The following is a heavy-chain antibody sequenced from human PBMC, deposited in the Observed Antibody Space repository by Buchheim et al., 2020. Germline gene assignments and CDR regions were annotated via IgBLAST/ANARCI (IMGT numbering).Heavy chain of an antibody. CDR3: ARRHSSSWP. CDR2: INQDGNDK. V-gene: IGHV3-7*01. Sequence: EVQLVESGGGLVQPGGSLRLSCAASGFTFSNYWMSWVRQAPGKGLEWLAKINQDGNDKYYVDSVKGRFTISRENDKNSLYLQMNSLRAEDTAVYYCARRHSSSWPWGQGTL. D-gene: IGHD6-13*01. CDR1: GFTFSNYW. J-gene: IGHJ5*02.